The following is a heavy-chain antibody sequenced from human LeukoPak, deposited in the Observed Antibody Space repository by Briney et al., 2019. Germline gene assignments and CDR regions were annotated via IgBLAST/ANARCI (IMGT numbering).Heavy chain of an antibody. CDR2: IYYSGST. CDR3: ARSEGSGSYFDY. V-gene: IGHV4-59*01. Sequence: SETLSLTCTVSGGSISRYYWSWIRQPPGKGLEWIGYIYYSGSTKYNPSLKSRVTISVDTSKNQFSLKLSSVTAADTAVYYCARSEGSGSYFDYWGQVTLVTVSS. J-gene: IGHJ4*02. CDR1: GGSISRYY. D-gene: IGHD3-10*01.